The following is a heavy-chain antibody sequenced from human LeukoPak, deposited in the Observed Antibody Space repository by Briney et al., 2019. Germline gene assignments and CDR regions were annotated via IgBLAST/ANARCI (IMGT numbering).Heavy chain of an antibody. V-gene: IGHV4-59*01. CDR3: ARLCSGGSCYSRDY. Sequence: SETLSLTCTVSGGSISSYYWSWIRQPPGKGLEWIGYIYYSGSTNYNPSLESRVTISVDTSKNQFSLKLSSVTAADTAVYYCARLCSGGSCYSRDYWGQGTLVTVSS. CDR2: IYYSGST. J-gene: IGHJ4*02. D-gene: IGHD2-15*01. CDR1: GGSISSYY.